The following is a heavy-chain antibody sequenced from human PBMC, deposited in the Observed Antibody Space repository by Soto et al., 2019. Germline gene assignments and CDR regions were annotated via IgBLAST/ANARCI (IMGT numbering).Heavy chain of an antibody. CDR1: GYTFTSNG. Sequence: EASVKVSCKASGYTFTSNGISWVRQAPGQGLEWMGWISPYNGNTNYAQNLQGRVTMTTDTSTSTAYMELRSLRSDDTAVYYCARDPIMVAATNYYGMDVWGQGTTVTVSS. J-gene: IGHJ6*02. CDR3: ARDPIMVAATNYYGMDV. D-gene: IGHD2-15*01. CDR2: ISPYNGNT. V-gene: IGHV1-18*04.